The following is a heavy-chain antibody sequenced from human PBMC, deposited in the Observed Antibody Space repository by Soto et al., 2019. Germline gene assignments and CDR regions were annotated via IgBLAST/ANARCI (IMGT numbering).Heavy chain of an antibody. J-gene: IGHJ6*02. Sequence: QVQLQESGPGLVKPSQTLSLTCTVSRGSISSGDYYWSWIRQPPGKGLEWIGYIYYSGNTYYNPSLESRVTVSIDTSKNQFSLKLGSVTAADTAVYYCARDAILKSHFYSGIDVWGQGTTVTVSS. CDR2: IYYSGNT. V-gene: IGHV4-30-4*01. CDR3: ARDAILKSHFYSGIDV. CDR1: RGSISSGDYY.